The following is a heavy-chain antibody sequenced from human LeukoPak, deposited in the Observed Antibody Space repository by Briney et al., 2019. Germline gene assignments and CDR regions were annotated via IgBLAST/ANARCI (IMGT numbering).Heavy chain of an antibody. CDR2: IWYDGSNK. D-gene: IGHD2-2*01. CDR3: ARDSRTGIVVVPAAALFAPPPPRRLGGMDV. V-gene: IGHV3-33*01. Sequence: GGSLRLSCAASRFTFSSYGLHWVCQAPGKGLEWVAVIWYDGSNKYYADSVKGRFTISRDNSKNTLYLQMNSLRAEDTAVYYCARDSRTGIVVVPAAALFAPPPPRRLGGMDVWGKGPTVTVSS. J-gene: IGHJ6*04. CDR1: RFTFSSYG.